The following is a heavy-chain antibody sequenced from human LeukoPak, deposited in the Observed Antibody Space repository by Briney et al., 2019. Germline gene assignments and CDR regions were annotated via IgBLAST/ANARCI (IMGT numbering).Heavy chain of an antibody. CDR3: ARDIPHVGYYYYYMDV. CDR1: GDSLRSSY. J-gene: IGHJ6*03. CDR2: IYTSGTI. Sequence: SETLSLTCSVYGDSLRSSYWNWVRQSAGQGLEWIGRIYTSGTINYNPSPKSRVTISMDKSKNQFSLKLNSVTAADTAIYYCARDIPHVGYYYYYMDVWGKGTTVTVSS. V-gene: IGHV4-4*07.